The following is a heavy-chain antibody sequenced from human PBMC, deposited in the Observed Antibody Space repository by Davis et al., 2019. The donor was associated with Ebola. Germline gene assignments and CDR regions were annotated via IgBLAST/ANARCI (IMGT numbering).Heavy chain of an antibody. V-gene: IGHV4-34*01. D-gene: IGHD6-13*01. CDR1: GGSFSGYY. Sequence: GSLRLSCAVYGGSFSGYYWSWIRQPPGKGLAWIGEINHSGSTNYNPSLKSQVTISVDTSKNQFSLKLSSVTAADTAVYYCARVSGRQLEIYYYYYGMDVWGQGTTVTVSS. J-gene: IGHJ6*02. CDR3: ARVSGRQLEIYYYYYGMDV. CDR2: INHSGST.